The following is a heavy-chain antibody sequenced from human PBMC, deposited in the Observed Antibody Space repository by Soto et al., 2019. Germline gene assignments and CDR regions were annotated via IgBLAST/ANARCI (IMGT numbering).Heavy chain of an antibody. J-gene: IGHJ5*02. CDR2: MYHTGTS. CDR1: GVSISTSNFY. CDR3: ARHRSSSMGWFDP. Sequence: QLQLQESGPGLVKPSETLSLTCTVSGVSISTSNFYWAWIRQTPGKGLEWIGSMYHTGTSYYNPSFKSRVTILVDTSKNDVSLKVRSVTAADTGVYYCARHRSSSMGWFDPWGQGTRVTVSS. D-gene: IGHD6-19*01. V-gene: IGHV4-39*01.